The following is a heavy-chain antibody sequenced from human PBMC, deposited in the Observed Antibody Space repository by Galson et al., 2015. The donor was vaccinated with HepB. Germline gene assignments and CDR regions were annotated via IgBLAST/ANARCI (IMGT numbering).Heavy chain of an antibody. CDR2: IDPTDSYT. V-gene: IGHV5-10-1*01. CDR1: GYRFTSYW. D-gene: IGHD2-15*01. Sequence: QSGAEVKKPGESLRISCAASGYRFTSYWIIWVRQMPGKGLEWMGKIDPTDSYTNYSPSFQGHVTISTDRSTRTVYLQWSSLKASDTAMYYCARSSDGLDVWGQGTTVTVSS. CDR3: ARSSDGLDV. J-gene: IGHJ6*02.